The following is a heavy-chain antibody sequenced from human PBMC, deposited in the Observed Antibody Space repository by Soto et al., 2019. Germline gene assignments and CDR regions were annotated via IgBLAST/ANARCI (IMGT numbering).Heavy chain of an antibody. CDR1: GYTFTSYA. D-gene: IGHD6-19*01. Sequence: GASVKVSCKASGYTFTSYAMHWVRQAPGQRLEWMGWINAGNGNTKYSQKFQGRVTITRDTSASTAYMELSSLRSEDTAVYYCARGSGAVAGTFMRWGQGTLVTVSS. J-gene: IGHJ4*02. CDR2: INAGNGNT. V-gene: IGHV1-3*01. CDR3: ARGSGAVAGTFMR.